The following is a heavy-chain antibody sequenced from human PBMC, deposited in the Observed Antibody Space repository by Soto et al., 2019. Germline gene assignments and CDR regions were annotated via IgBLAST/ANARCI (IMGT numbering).Heavy chain of an antibody. CDR1: GFTFSSYA. D-gene: IGHD3-9*01. Sequence: PGGSLRLSCAASGFTFSSYAMSWVRQAPGKGLEWVSSISGSGGSTYYADSVKVRFTISIDKSNNTLYLQMNSLRAEDTAVYYCAKGPYYDIAFEXWGQGTLVTVSX. V-gene: IGHV3-23*01. J-gene: IGHJ4*02. CDR2: ISGSGGST. CDR3: AKGPYYDIAFEX.